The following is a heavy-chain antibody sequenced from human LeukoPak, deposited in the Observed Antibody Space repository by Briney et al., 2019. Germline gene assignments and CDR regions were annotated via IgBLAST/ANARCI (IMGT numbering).Heavy chain of an antibody. D-gene: IGHD3-16*01. Sequence: GGSLRLSCAASGFTFSSYAMSWVRQAPGKGLEWVSAISGSGGSTYYADSVKGRFTISRDNSKNTLYLQMNSPRAEDTAVYYCAKDYGSQPNYFDYWGQGTLVTVSS. CDR2: ISGSGGST. CDR3: AKDYGSQPNYFDY. CDR1: GFTFSSYA. V-gene: IGHV3-23*01. J-gene: IGHJ4*02.